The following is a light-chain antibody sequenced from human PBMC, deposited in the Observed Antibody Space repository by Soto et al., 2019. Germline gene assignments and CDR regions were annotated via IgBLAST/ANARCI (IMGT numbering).Light chain of an antibody. V-gene: IGKV2-28*01. CDR2: LAS. J-gene: IGKJ2*01. Sequence: DIVMTQFPLSLPVSPGESASISCTSSQSLLHANGNTYLDWYRQKPGQSPQLLIYLASNRSSGVPDRFSGSGSGTEFTLKIDRVEADDVAVYYCMQPLQSPMHTFGQGTRLEFK. CDR3: MQPLQSPMHT. CDR1: QSLLHANGNTY.